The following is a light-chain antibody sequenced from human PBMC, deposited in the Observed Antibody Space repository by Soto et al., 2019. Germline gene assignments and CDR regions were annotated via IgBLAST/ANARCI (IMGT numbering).Light chain of an antibody. CDR2: NAF. CDR1: QSVSSSY. V-gene: IGKV3D-20*02. J-gene: IGKJ5*01. CDR3: QQRHMWPIT. Sequence: EIVLTQSPGTLSLSPGERATLSCRASQSVSSSYLAWYQQKPGQAPRLLIYNAFNRATGIPDRFSGSGSGTDFTLTISSLEPEDSAVYYCQQRHMWPITFGQGTRLEIK.